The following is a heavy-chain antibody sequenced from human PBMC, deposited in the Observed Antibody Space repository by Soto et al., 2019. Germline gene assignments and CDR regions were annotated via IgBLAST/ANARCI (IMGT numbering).Heavy chain of an antibody. CDR3: ARWAGSWRKSNWFDP. D-gene: IGHD3-3*01. V-gene: IGHV4-39*01. CDR2: ILYSGTT. CDR1: GDLITSRTQC. Sequence: QVRLQEAGPGRVKPSETLSLTCSVSGDLITSRTQCWGWIGQSPGKGLEWVGTILYSGTTLYNPSLNSRVAISADPSNNQFSLKLTSVTAADTAVYYCARWAGSWRKSNWFDPWGQGTLVTVSS. J-gene: IGHJ5*02.